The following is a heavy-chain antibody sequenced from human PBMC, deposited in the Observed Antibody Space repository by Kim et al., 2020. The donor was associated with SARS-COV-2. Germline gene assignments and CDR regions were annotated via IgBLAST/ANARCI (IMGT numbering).Heavy chain of an antibody. CDR2: MNPNSGNT. D-gene: IGHD4-17*01. CDR1: GYTFTSYD. J-gene: IGHJ6*03. V-gene: IGHV1-8*01. CDR3: ARGQILYGDYVFHVPLYYYYYMDV. Sequence: ASVKVSCKASGYTFTSYDINWVRQATGQGLEWMGWMNPNSGNTGYAQKFHGRVTMTRNTSISTAYMELSSLRSEDTAVYYCARGQILYGDYVFHVPLYYYYYMDVWGKGTTVTVSS.